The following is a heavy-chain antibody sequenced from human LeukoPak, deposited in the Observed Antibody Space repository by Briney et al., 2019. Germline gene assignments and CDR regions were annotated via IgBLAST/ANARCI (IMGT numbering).Heavy chain of an antibody. CDR3: AKDSGMVRGVMDY. D-gene: IGHD3-10*01. CDR2: IRYDGSNK. J-gene: IGHJ4*02. Sequence: GGSLRLSCAASGFTFSSYGMHWVRQAPGKGLEWVAFIRYDGSNKYYADSVKGRFTITRDNSKNTLYLQMNSLRAEDTAVYYCAKDSGMVRGVMDYWGQGTLVTVSS. CDR1: GFTFSSYG. V-gene: IGHV3-30*02.